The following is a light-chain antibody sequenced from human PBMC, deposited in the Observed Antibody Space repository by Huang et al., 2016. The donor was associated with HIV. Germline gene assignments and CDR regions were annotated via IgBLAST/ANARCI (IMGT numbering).Light chain of an antibody. Sequence: DIQMTQSPSTLSASVGDRVIITCRASQSIGNWLAWFQQKPGRAPKILIYDASNLQNVGPSRFSGSGSGTVFTLTIDNLQPEDYSTYYCQQYNTPPYRFGQGTKVDIK. J-gene: IGKJ2*03. V-gene: IGKV1-5*01. CDR3: QQYNTPPYR. CDR2: DAS. CDR1: QSIGNW.